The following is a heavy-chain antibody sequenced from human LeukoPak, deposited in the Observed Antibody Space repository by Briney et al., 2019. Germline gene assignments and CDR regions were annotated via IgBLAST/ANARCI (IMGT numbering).Heavy chain of an antibody. V-gene: IGHV1-69*05. CDR1: GGTFSSYA. J-gene: IGHJ3*02. Sequence: SVKVSCKASGGTFSSYAISWVRQAPGQGLEWMGGIIPIFGTANYAQKFQGRVTITTDESTSTAYMELSSLRSEDTAVYYCSRDPHATTVTTGAFDIWGQGTMVTVSS. CDR2: IIPIFGTA. CDR3: SRDPHATTVTTGAFDI. D-gene: IGHD4-17*01.